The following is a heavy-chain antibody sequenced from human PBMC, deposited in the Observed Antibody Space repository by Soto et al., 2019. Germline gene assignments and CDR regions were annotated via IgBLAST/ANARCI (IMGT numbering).Heavy chain of an antibody. CDR1: GFTFINYC. D-gene: IGHD4-17*01. V-gene: IGHV3-30-3*01. J-gene: IGHJ6*02. CDR2: ISYDGSDE. CDR3: ARVGNYGDSPYFYYARDV. Sequence: QVQLVESGGAVVQPGGSLRLSCAAFGFTFINYCLHWVRQAPGKGLEWVALISYDGSDEFYADAVKGRFTSSRDNSRDTRYLHMNSLRPEETAVYYCARVGNYGDSPYFYYARDVWGQGTTVTVSS.